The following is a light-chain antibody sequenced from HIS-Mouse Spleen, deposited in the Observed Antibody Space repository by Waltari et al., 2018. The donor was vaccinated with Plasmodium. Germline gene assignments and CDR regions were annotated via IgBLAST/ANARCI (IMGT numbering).Light chain of an antibody. V-gene: IGKV3-15*01. J-gene: IGKJ3*01. CDR1: QRVSSN. Sequence: EIVMTQSPATLSVSPGERATLSCRASQRVSSNLAWYQQKPGQAPRLLSYGASTRATGIPARFSGRGSGTEFTLTISSLQSEDFAVYYCQQYNNWSFTFGPGTKVDIK. CDR3: QQYNNWSFT. CDR2: GAS.